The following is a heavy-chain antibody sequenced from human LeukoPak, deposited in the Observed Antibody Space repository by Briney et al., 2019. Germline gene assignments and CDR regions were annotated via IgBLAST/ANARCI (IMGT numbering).Heavy chain of an antibody. Sequence: PSETLSHTCTVSGGSISSYYWSWIRQPPGKGLEWIGYIYYSGTTNYNPSLKSRVTISVDTSKNQFSLKLSSVTAADTAVYYCARGVYIAAAQYAYWGQGTLVTVSS. V-gene: IGHV4-59*01. D-gene: IGHD6-13*01. CDR1: GGSISSYY. J-gene: IGHJ4*02. CDR3: ARGVYIAAAQYAY. CDR2: IYYSGTT.